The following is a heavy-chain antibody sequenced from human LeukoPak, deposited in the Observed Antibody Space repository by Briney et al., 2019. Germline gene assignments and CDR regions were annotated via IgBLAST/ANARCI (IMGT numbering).Heavy chain of an antibody. CDR3: AKDMGYDSSGPSVGFDY. D-gene: IGHD3-22*01. CDR2: ISWNSGSI. J-gene: IGHJ4*02. Sequence: PGGSLRLSCAASGFTFDDYAMHWVRQAPGKGLEWVSGISWNSGSIGYADSVKGRFTISRDNAKNSLYLQMNSLRAEDTALYYCAKDMGYDSSGPSVGFDYWGQGTLVAVSS. CDR1: GFTFDDYA. V-gene: IGHV3-9*01.